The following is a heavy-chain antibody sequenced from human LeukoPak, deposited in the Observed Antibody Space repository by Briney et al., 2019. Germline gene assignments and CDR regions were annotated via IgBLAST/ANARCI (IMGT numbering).Heavy chain of an antibody. D-gene: IGHD2-8*01. Sequence: SETLSLTCTVSGGSISGSSYYWAWIRQPPGKGLEWIGSGFYSGSAYYNPSLKSRVTISVDTSGNQFSLNLSSVTAADTAVYYCSRENGAFSPFGYWGQGTLVTVPS. J-gene: IGHJ4*02. CDR1: GGSISGSSYY. CDR3: SRENGAFSPFGY. V-gene: IGHV4-39*02. CDR2: GFYSGSA.